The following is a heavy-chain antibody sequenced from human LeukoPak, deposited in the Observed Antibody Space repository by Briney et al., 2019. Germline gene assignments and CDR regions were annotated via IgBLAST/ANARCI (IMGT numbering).Heavy chain of an antibody. J-gene: IGHJ4*02. Sequence: PSQPLSLACTVSGGSISSGGYYWSWIRQLPGKGLEWIGYIYYSGSTYYNPSLKSRVTISVDTSKNQFSLKLSSVTAADTAVYYCARESRSITIFGVVSYYFDYWGQGTLVTVSS. CDR3: ARESRSITIFGVVSYYFDY. V-gene: IGHV4-31*03. D-gene: IGHD3-3*01. CDR1: GGSISSGGYY. CDR2: IYYSGST.